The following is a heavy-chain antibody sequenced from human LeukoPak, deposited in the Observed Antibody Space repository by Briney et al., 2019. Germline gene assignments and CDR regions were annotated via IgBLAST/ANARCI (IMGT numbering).Heavy chain of an antibody. Sequence: SETLSLTCAVSGGSISISSSNWWSWVRQPPGKGLEWIGEIFHSGSTNYNPSLKSRVTISVDKSKNQFSLKLSSLTAADTAVYYCARDAGYNSFDHWGQGTLVTVSS. CDR3: ARDAGYNSFDH. D-gene: IGHD5-24*01. CDR2: IFHSGST. CDR1: GGSISISSSNW. J-gene: IGHJ5*02. V-gene: IGHV4-4*02.